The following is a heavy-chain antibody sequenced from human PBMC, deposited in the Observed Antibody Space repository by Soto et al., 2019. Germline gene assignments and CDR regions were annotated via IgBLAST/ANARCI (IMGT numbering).Heavy chain of an antibody. CDR2: IYHSGST. CDR1: GGSVSSSNW. Sequence: QVQLQESGPGLVKPSGTLSLTRAVSGGSVSSSNWWSWVRQPPGKGLDWIGEIYHSGSTNYNPSLKSRVTISVDKSKNQFSLKLSSVTAADTAVYYCARFNSGNYYEAFDIWGQGTMVTVSS. J-gene: IGHJ3*02. CDR3: ARFNSGNYYEAFDI. D-gene: IGHD1-26*01. V-gene: IGHV4-4*02.